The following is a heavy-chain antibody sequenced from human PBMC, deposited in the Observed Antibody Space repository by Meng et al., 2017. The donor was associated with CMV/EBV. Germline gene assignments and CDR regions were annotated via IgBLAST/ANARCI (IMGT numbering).Heavy chain of an antibody. CDR1: FDNYA. CDR2: IRGSGGNT. CDR3: AKDEYYDRSGYYSSNYFDY. J-gene: IGHJ4*02. D-gene: IGHD3-22*01. Sequence: FDNYAVAWVRQAPGEGLEWVGVIRGSGGNTQSADSVKGRFTISRDNSENTLYLHMNSLRPEDTAVYYCAKDEYYDRSGYYSSNYFDYWGQGTLVTVSS. V-gene: IGHV3-23*01.